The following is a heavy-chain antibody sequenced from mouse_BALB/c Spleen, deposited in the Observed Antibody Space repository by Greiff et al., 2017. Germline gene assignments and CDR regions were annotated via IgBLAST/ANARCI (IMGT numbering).Heavy chain of an antibody. V-gene: IGHV1-5*01. CDR1: GYTFTSYW. D-gene: IGHD2-4*01. Sequence: VQLQQSGTVLARPGASVKMSCKASGYTFTSYWMHWVKQRPGQGLEWIGAIYPGNSDTSYNQKFKGKAKLTAVTSTSTAYMELSSLTNEDSAVYYCTRSVRITDYAMDYWGQGTSVTVSS. CDR2: IYPGNSDT. CDR3: TRSVRITDYAMDY. J-gene: IGHJ4*01.